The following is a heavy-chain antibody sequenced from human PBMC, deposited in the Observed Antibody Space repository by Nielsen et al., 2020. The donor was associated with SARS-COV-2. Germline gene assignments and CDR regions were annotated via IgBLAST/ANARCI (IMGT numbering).Heavy chain of an antibody. Sequence: GESLKISCKASEYKFADYWIGWVRQDPGQRLEWMGWINSDSGNTKYSQKFRGRVTITRDTSASTAYMELSGLSSEDTAVYYCARSRGCSATSCFFDYWGQGALVTVSS. V-gene: IGHV1-3*04. CDR2: INSDSGNT. CDR3: ARSRGCSATSCFFDY. CDR1: EYKFADYW. D-gene: IGHD2-2*01. J-gene: IGHJ4*02.